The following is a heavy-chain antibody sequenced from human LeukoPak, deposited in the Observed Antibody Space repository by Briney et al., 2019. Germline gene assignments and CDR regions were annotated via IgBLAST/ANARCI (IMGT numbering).Heavy chain of an antibody. CDR1: GFTFSSYW. D-gene: IGHD4-23*01. CDR2: IKQDGSEK. V-gene: IGHV3-7*01. J-gene: IGHJ5*02. Sequence: GGSLRLSCAASGFTFSSYWMSWVRQAPGKGLEWVANIKQDGSEKYYVDSVKGRFTISRDNSKNTLYLQMNSLRAEDTAVYYCAREGDGGWFDPWGQGTLVTVSS. CDR3: AREGDGGWFDP.